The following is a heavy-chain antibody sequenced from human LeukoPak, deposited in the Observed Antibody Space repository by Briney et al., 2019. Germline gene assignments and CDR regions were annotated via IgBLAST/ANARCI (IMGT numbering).Heavy chain of an antibody. CDR3: ARDEAAGSGRDY. Sequence: GGSLRLSCAASGFTFSSYGMHWVRQAPGKGLEWVAVISYDGSNKYYADSVKGRFTISRDNSKNTLYLQMNSLRAEDTAVYYCARDEAAGSGRDYWGQGTLVTVSS. CDR1: GFTFSSYG. V-gene: IGHV3-30*03. J-gene: IGHJ4*02. D-gene: IGHD6-25*01. CDR2: ISYDGSNK.